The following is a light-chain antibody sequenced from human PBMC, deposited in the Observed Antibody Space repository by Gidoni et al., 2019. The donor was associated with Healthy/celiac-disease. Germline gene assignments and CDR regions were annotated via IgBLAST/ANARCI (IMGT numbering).Light chain of an antibody. CDR1: QGISSA. CDR2: DAS. Sequence: AIQLTQYPSSLSASVGDRVTITCRASQGISSALAWYQQKPGKAPKLLIYDASSLESGVPSRFSGSVSGTDFTLTISSLQPADFATYYCQQYNSYQITFGQGTRLEIK. V-gene: IGKV1-13*02. J-gene: IGKJ5*01. CDR3: QQYNSYQIT.